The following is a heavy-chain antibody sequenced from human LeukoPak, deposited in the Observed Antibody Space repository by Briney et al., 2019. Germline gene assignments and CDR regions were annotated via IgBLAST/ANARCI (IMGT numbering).Heavy chain of an antibody. V-gene: IGHV4-34*01. D-gene: IGHD6-6*01. CDR3: ARGFKLAARWLDY. Sequence: PSETLSLTCAVYGGSFSGYYWSWIRQPPRKGLEWIGEINHSGSTNYNPSLKSRVTISVDTSKNQFSLKLSSVTAADTAVYYCARGFKLAARWLDYWGQGTLVTVSS. CDR1: GGSFSGYY. CDR2: INHSGST. J-gene: IGHJ4*02.